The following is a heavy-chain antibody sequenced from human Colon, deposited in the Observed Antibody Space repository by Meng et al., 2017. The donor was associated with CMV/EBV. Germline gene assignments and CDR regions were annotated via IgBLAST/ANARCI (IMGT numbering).Heavy chain of an antibody. CDR3: ARPRARGHSGYANPGASDY. CDR2: IIPVLGTA. Sequence: SVKVSCKASGYAFIDYYIHWVRQAPGQGLEWLGGIIPVLGTATYAEKFQGRLTITTDELTGTGYMELSSLRSDDTAVYFCARPRARGHSGYANPGASDYWGQGTLVTVSS. D-gene: IGHD5-12*01. V-gene: IGHV1-69*05. CDR1: GYAFIDYY. J-gene: IGHJ4*02.